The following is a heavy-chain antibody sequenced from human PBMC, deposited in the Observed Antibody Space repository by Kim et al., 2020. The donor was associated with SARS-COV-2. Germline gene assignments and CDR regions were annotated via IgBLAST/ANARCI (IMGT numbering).Heavy chain of an antibody. Sequence: GGSLRLSCVGSPFSFSSYTMNWVRQAPGKGLEWVSSIASSGDFTYYADSVKGRFTISRDNAKNSLFLQLNSLTADDTDVYYCARSVSVAHMDGWGNGTTVTVSS. D-gene: IGHD3-3*01. CDR3: ARSVSVAHMDG. V-gene: IGHV3-21*01. CDR2: IASSGDFT. CDR1: PFSFSSYT. J-gene: IGHJ6*03.